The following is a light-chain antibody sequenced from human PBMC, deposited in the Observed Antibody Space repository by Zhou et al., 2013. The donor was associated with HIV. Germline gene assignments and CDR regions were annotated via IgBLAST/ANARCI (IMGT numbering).Light chain of an antibody. J-gene: IGKJ1*01. V-gene: IGKV3-15*01. CDR3: QQYNNWPPWT. CDR1: QSVNNY. Sequence: VLTQSPGTLSLSPGERATLSCRASQSVNNYVAWYQQKPGQAPRLLIYGASTRATGIPARFSGTGSGTEFTLTISSLQSEDFAVYYCQQYNNWPPWTFGQGTKVEIK. CDR2: GAS.